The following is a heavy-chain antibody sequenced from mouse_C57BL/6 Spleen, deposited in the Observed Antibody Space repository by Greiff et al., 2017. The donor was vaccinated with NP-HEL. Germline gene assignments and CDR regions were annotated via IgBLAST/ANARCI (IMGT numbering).Heavy chain of an antibody. Sequence: EVKVVESEGGLVQPGSSMKLSCTASGFTFSDYYMAWVRQVPEKGLEWVANINYDGSSTYYLDSLKSRFIISRDNAKNILYLQMSSLKSEDTATYYCARANWGFDYWGQGTTLTVSS. CDR1: GFTFSDYY. J-gene: IGHJ2*01. V-gene: IGHV5-16*01. D-gene: IGHD4-1*01. CDR3: ARANWGFDY. CDR2: INYDGSST.